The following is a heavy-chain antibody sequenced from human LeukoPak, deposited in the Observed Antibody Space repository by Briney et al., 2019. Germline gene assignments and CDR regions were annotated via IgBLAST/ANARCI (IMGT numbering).Heavy chain of an antibody. CDR3: VKVSSSGWYEGDYFDY. V-gene: IGHV3-64D*06. CDR2: ISSNGGST. Sequence: GGSLRLSCSASGFTFSTYAMHWVRHARGKGLEYVSAISSNGGSTYFADSVKARFRISRANYKNTLDLQMSSLRAEATAVYYCVKVSSSGWYEGDYFDYWGQGTLVTVSS. CDR1: GFTFSTYA. J-gene: IGHJ4*02. D-gene: IGHD6-19*01.